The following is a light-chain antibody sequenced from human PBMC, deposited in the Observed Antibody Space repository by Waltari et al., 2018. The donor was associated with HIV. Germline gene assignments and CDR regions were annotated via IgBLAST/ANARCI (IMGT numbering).Light chain of an antibody. V-gene: IGLV2-14*01. Sequence: QSALTQPASVSGSPGQSITIHCTGTRSEVGGYNYVTVYQQHPGKPPKRMIYEVSNRPSGVASRFSGSKSGNTASLTISGLQAENEADYYCSSYTSSSTPVVFGGGTKLTVL. CDR3: SSYTSSSTPVV. CDR1: RSEVGGYNY. J-gene: IGLJ2*01. CDR2: EVS.